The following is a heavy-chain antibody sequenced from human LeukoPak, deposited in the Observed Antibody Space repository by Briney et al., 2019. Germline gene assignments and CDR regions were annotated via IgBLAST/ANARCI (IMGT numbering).Heavy chain of an antibody. V-gene: IGHV3-23*01. D-gene: IGHD3-22*01. Sequence: PGGSLRLXCAASGFTFSSYAMSWVRQAPGKGLEWVSAISGSGGSTYYADSVKGRFNISRDNSKNTLYLQMNSLRAEDTTVYYCAKDQLRYYYDSSGYFDYWGQGTLVTVSS. J-gene: IGHJ4*02. CDR3: AKDQLRYYYDSSGYFDY. CDR1: GFTFSSYA. CDR2: ISGSGGST.